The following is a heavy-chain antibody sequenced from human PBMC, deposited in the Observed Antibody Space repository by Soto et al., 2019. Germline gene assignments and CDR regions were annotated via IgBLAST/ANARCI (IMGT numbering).Heavy chain of an antibody. CDR1: RGSFRGYY. CDR3: ARVIAARRDGAKNYYYYGMDV. CDR2: INHSGST. J-gene: IGHJ6*02. Sequence: PSATLSLTCAVYRGSFRGYYWRWKSQPPGHGLEWIGEINHSGSTNYNPSLESRVTISVDTSKNQFSLKLSSVTAADTAVYYCARVIAARRDGAKNYYYYGMDVWGQGTTV. V-gene: IGHV4-34*01. D-gene: IGHD6-6*01.